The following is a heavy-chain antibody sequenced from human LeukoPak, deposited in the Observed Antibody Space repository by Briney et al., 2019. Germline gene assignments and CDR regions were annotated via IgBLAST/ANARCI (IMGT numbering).Heavy chain of an antibody. D-gene: IGHD2-21*01. CDR2: IRYDGGNK. V-gene: IGHV3-30*02. CDR1: GFTFSSYG. Sequence: GGSLRLSCAASGFTFSSYGMHWVRQAPGKGLEWVAFIRYDGGNKNYADSVKGRSTISRDNSKNTVYLQMNSLRAEDTAVYYCATPRGGEYFDYWGQGTLVTVSS. J-gene: IGHJ4*02. CDR3: ATPRGGEYFDY.